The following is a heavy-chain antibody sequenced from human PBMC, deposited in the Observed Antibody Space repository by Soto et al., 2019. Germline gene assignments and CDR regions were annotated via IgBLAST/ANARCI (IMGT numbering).Heavy chain of an antibody. CDR1: GFTFSSYA. CDR2: ISYDGSNK. J-gene: IGHJ6*02. CDR3: ASYASRGYSGYDYSETHSTNYYYGMDV. Sequence: GESLKISCAASGFTFSSYAMHWVRQAPGKGLEWVAVISYDGSNKYYADSVKGRFTISRDNSKNTLYLQMNSLRAEDTAVYYCASYASRGYSGYDYSETHSTNYYYGMDVWGQGITVTVSS. V-gene: IGHV3-30-3*01. D-gene: IGHD5-12*01.